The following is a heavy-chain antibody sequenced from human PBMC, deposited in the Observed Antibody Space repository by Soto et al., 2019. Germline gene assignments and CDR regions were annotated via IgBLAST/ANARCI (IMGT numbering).Heavy chain of an antibody. CDR3: ATATGYNSSWYYSPQYLFDF. V-gene: IGHV1-24*01. CDR2: FDPEDGET. D-gene: IGHD6-13*01. J-gene: IGHJ5*01. CDR1: GYTLTELS. Sequence: GASVKVSCKVSGYTLTELSMHWVRQAPGKGLEWMGGFDPEDGETIYAQKFQGRVTMTEDTSTDTAYMELSSLRSEDTAVYYCATATGYNSSWYYSPQYLFDFSSQGTLVTGSS.